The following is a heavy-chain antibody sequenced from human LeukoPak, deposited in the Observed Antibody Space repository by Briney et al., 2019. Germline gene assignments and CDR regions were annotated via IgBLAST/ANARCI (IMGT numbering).Heavy chain of an antibody. CDR2: IYTSGST. CDR1: GGSISSGSYY. V-gene: IGHV4-61*02. CDR3: ARDNAIPSDDWFDP. D-gene: IGHD2-8*01. Sequence: PSETLSLTCTVSGGSISSGSYYWSWIRQPAGKGLEWIGRIYTSGSTNYNPSLKSRVTMSVDTSKNQFSLKLSSVTAADTAVYYCARDNAIPSDDWFDPWGQGTLVTVSS. J-gene: IGHJ5*02.